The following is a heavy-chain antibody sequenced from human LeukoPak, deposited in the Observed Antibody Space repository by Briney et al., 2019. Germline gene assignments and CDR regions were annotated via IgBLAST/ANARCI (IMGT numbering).Heavy chain of an antibody. V-gene: IGHV4-61*09. D-gene: IGHD2-2*01. CDR3: ARGRGVVVPAAIPTAHFFDY. Sequence: PSQTLSLTCTVSGGSISSGSSYWSWIRQPAGKGLEWIGEINHSGSTNYNPSLKSRVTISVDTSKNQFSLKLSSVTAADTAVYYCARGRGVVVPAAIPTAHFFDYWGQGTLVTVSS. CDR2: INHSGST. CDR1: GGSISSGSSY. J-gene: IGHJ4*02.